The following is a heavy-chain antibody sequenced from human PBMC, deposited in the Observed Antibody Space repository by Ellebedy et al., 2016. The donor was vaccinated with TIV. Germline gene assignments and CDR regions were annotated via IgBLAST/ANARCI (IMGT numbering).Heavy chain of an antibody. V-gene: IGHV3-48*04. CDR1: GFTFSTYS. Sequence: PGGSLRLSCAASGFTFSTYSMNWVRQAPGKGLEWLSYIGSTITIIYYADSVKGRFTTSRDNAKNSLYLQMNSLRAEDTAVYYCARGGGSRLSHSFDIWGQGTMVTVSS. D-gene: IGHD3-10*01. J-gene: IGHJ3*02. CDR2: IGSTITII. CDR3: ARGGGSRLSHSFDI.